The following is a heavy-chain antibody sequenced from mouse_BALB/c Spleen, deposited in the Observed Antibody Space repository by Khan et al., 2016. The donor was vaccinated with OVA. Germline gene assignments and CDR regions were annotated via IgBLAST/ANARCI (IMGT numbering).Heavy chain of an antibody. CDR2: ISPGSGDT. CDR1: GYTFTDYY. V-gene: IGHV1-77*01. Sequence: QVQLQQSGAELARPGASVKLSCKASGYTFTDYYINWVKQRTGQGLEWIGEISPGSGDTYYNERFKGKATLTADKSSSTAYMQLSSLTSEASAVYYCSRRNYFGDTFAYWGQGTLVTVSA. J-gene: IGHJ3*01. D-gene: IGHD1-2*01. CDR3: SRRNYFGDTFAY.